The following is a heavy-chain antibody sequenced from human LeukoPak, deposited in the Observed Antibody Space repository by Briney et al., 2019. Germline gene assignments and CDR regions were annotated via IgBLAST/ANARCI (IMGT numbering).Heavy chain of an antibody. Sequence: GGSLRLSCAASEFTFSSYVMSWVRRAPGKGLEWVSAISVSGASTYYADSVKGRFTISRDNSKNTLYLQMNSLRAEDTAVYYCARGSTNWDGFKGGFDPWGQGTLVTVS. CDR1: EFTFSSYV. V-gene: IGHV3-23*01. CDR3: ARGSTNWDGFKGGFDP. J-gene: IGHJ5*02. D-gene: IGHD1-26*01. CDR2: ISVSGAST.